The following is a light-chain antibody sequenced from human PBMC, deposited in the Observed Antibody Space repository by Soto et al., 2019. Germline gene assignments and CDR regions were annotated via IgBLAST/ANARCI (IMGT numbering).Light chain of an antibody. CDR2: GAY. V-gene: IGKV3-20*01. CDR1: QSVSNDY. CDR3: QHDGNSPHMYT. Sequence: EIVLTQSPGTLSLSPGDRATLSCRASQSVSNDYLAWYQQKPGQAPRLLIYGAYSRTTGIHDRFSGSGSVTEFTLTISRLEPEDFAVYYCQHDGNSPHMYTFGQGTKLQIK. J-gene: IGKJ2*01.